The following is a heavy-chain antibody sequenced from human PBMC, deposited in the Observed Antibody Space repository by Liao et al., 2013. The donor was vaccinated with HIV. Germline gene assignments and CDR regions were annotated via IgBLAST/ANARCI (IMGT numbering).Heavy chain of an antibody. Sequence: QVQLQESGPGLVKPSQTLSLTCTVSGGSISSGDYYWSWIRQPPGKGLEWIGRSYTSGSSNYNPSLKSRLTLSVDTSKNQFSLKLNSVTAADTAVYYCAVRQVSGGVIDYWGQGTLVTVSS. V-gene: IGHV4-61*02. CDR2: SYTSGSS. J-gene: IGHJ4*02. D-gene: IGHD1-26*01. CDR3: AVRQVSGGVIDY. CDR1: GGSISSGDYY.